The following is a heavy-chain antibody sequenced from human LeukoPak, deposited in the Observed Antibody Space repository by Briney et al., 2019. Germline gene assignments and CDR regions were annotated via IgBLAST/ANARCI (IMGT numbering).Heavy chain of an antibody. CDR1: GGSISSYY. V-gene: IGHV4-59*01. CDR2: IYYSGST. J-gene: IGHJ5*01. D-gene: IGHD6-13*01. CDR3: ARGYSSSWYDS. Sequence: SETLSLTCTVSGGSISSYYWSWIRQPPGKGLEWNGSIYYSGSTNYNPSLKSRVTISIDTSKNQFSLKLSSVTAADTAVYYCARGYSSSWYDSWGQGTLVTVSS.